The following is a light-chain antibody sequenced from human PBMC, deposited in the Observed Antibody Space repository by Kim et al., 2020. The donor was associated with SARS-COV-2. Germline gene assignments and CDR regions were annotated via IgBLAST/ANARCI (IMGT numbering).Light chain of an antibody. CDR2: SNN. CDR3: EAWDDSLNAAV. Sequence: QSVLTQPPSASGTPGQRVTISCSGGSSNVGRHTVNWYQQLPGTAPKLIIYSNNQRPSGVPDRFSGSKSGTSASLAISGLRSADEADYYCEAWDDSLNAAVFGGGTQLTVL. V-gene: IGLV1-44*01. CDR1: SSNVGRHT. J-gene: IGLJ7*01.